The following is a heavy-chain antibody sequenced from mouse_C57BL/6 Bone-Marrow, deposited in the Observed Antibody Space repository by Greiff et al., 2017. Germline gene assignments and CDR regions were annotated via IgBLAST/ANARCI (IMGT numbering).Heavy chain of an antibody. J-gene: IGHJ1*03. CDR1: GFTFSSYA. V-gene: IGHV5-9-1*02. D-gene: IGHD1-1*01. Sequence: EVQVVESGEGLVKPGGSLKLSCAASGFTFSSYAMSWVRQTPEKRLEWVAYISSGGVCIYYADTVKGRFTLSSDNARNTLYLQTSSLQSEDTAMSYSTRKKYGSRGDWYFDVGGTGTTVTVSS. CDR3: TRKKYGSRGDWYFDV. CDR2: ISSGGVCI.